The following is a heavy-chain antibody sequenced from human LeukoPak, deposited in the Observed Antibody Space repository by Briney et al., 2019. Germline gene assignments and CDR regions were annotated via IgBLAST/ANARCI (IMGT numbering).Heavy chain of an antibody. V-gene: IGHV3-21*04. J-gene: IGHJ4*02. CDR1: GFTFSSYT. CDR2: ISSSSSYI. CDR3: ANEFNGGALLY. D-gene: IGHD2-8*01. Sequence: GGSLRLSCAASGFTFSSYTMNRVRQAPGKGLEWASSISSSSSYIYYADSVKGRFTISRDNAKNSLYLQMNSLRAEDTAVYYCANEFNGGALLYWGQGTLVTVSS.